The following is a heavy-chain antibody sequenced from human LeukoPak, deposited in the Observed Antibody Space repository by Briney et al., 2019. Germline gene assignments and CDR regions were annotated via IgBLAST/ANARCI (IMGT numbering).Heavy chain of an antibody. V-gene: IGHV4-59*01. J-gene: IGHJ6*04. CDR3: ARDLYSYMDV. CDR1: GGSISSYY. CDR2: IYYRGST. Sequence: TSETLSLTCTVSGGSISSYYWSWIRQPPGKGLEWIGYIYYRGSTNYNPSLKSRATISEDTSKNQFSLKLSSVTAADTAVYYCARDLYSYMDVWGKGTTVTISS. D-gene: IGHD2-21*01.